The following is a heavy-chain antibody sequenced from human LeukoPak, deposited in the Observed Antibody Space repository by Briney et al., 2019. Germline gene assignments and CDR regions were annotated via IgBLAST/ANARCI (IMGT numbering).Heavy chain of an antibody. V-gene: IGHV5-51*01. CDR2: IYPGDSDT. Sequence: GESLKISCKGSGYSFTSHWIGWVRQMLGKGLEWMGIIYPGDSDTRYSPSFQGQVTISADKSISTAYLQWSSLKASDTAMYYCARRYCSGGDCYYFDYWGQGTLVTVSS. D-gene: IGHD2-15*01. CDR3: ARRYCSGGDCYYFDY. J-gene: IGHJ4*02. CDR1: GYSFTSHW.